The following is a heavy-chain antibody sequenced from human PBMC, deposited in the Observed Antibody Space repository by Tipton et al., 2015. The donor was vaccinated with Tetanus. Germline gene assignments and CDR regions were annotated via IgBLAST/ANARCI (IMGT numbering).Heavy chain of an antibody. Sequence: GLVKPSETLSLSCTVSGAPISSYYWSWIRQPPGNGLEWIGYIYNSGNTNYNPSLKSRVSMSVDTSKNQFSLNLRSVTAADTAVYYCARDQGGGRVVRLNWFDPWGQGTLVTISS. CDR3: ARDQGGGRVVRLNWFDP. V-gene: IGHV4-59*12. CDR1: GAPISSYY. D-gene: IGHD6-6*01. CDR2: IYNSGNT. J-gene: IGHJ5*02.